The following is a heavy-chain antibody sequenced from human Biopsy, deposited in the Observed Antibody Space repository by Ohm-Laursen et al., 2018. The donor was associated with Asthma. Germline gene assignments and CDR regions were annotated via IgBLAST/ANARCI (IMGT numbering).Heavy chain of an antibody. D-gene: IGHD3-22*01. CDR1: GFTFSSYG. J-gene: IGHJ3*01. CDR3: TRREYFDSRISPLDL. Sequence: SLRLSCSASGFTFSSYGMYWVRQAPGKGLEWVAVISYDGSNKYYADSVKGRFTISRDNSKNTLYLQMNSLRAEDTAVYYCTRREYFDSRISPLDLWGHGTMVTVSS. CDR2: ISYDGSNK. V-gene: IGHV3-30*03.